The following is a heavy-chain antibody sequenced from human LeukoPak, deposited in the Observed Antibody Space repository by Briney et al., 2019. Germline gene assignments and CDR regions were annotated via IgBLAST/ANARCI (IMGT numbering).Heavy chain of an antibody. CDR1: GFTFSSYE. J-gene: IGHJ4*02. D-gene: IGHD4-17*01. CDR2: ISSSGSTI. Sequence: PGGSLRLSCAASGFTFSSYEMNWVRQAPGKGLEWVSYISSSGSTIYYADSVKGRFTISRDNAKNSLYLQMNSLRAEDMAVYYCAREAVTTSLFDYWGQGTLVTV. V-gene: IGHV3-48*03. CDR3: AREAVTTSLFDY.